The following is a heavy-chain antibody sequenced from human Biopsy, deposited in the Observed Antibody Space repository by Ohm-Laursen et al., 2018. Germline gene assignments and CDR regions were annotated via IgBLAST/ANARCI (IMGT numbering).Heavy chain of an antibody. J-gene: IGHJ5*02. V-gene: IGHV1-69*16. Sequence: SSVKVSCNASAYSFGDHRIHWVRQAPGQGLEWMGGIIPIPNVATYAQKFQGRITITADESTSTAYMELNSLTSDDTAVYFCARGEGSSWFDPWGHGTLVTVSS. D-gene: IGHD1-26*01. CDR2: IIPIPNVA. CDR3: ARGEGSSWFDP. CDR1: AYSFGDHR.